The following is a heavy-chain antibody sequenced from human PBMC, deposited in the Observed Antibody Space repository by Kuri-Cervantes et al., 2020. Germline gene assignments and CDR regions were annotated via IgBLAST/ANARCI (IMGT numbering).Heavy chain of an antibody. V-gene: IGHV3-73*01. J-gene: IGHJ6*02. D-gene: IGHD5-18*01. Sequence: GGSLRLSCAASGFTFSGSAMHWVRQASGKGLEWVGRIRSKANSYATAYAASVKGRFTISRDNSKNTLYLQMNSLRAEDTAVYYCAKQITYSYGYDYGMDVWGQGTTVTVSS. CDR1: GFTFSGSA. CDR3: AKQITYSYGYDYGMDV. CDR2: IRSKANSYAT.